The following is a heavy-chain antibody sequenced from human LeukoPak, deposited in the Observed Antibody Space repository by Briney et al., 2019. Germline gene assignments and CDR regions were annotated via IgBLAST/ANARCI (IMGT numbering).Heavy chain of an antibody. CDR3: AKPLAGTGFDY. V-gene: IGHV3-30*18. CDR1: GFTFSSYG. J-gene: IGHJ4*02. Sequence: GRSLRLSCAASGFTFSSYGMHWVRQAPGKGLEWVAVISYDGSNKYYADSVKGRFTISRDNSKNTLCLQMNSLRAEDTAVYYCAKPLAGTGFDYWGQGTLVTVSS. D-gene: IGHD3-16*01. CDR2: ISYDGSNK.